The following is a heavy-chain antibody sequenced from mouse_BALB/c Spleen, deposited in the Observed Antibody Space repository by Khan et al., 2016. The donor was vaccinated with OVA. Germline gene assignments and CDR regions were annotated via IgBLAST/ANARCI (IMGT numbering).Heavy chain of an antibody. Sequence: EVELVESGGGLVKPGGSLKLSCAASGFAFSSYDMSWVRQTPEKRLEWVAYISSGGGSTYYPDTVKGRFTISRDNAKNTLYLQMSSLKSEDTAMYYCASPSTMTLYAMDSWAQAPPVTVSS. J-gene: IGHJ4*01. CDR2: ISSGGGST. CDR3: ASPSTMTLYAMDS. CDR1: GFAFSSYD. D-gene: IGHD2-4*01. V-gene: IGHV5-12-1*01.